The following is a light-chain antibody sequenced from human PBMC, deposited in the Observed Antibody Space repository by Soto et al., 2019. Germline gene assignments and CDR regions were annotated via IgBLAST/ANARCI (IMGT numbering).Light chain of an antibody. CDR2: KAS. Sequence: DIQMTQSPSTLSASVGDRVTITCRASQSISSWLAWYQQKPGKAPKLLIYKASSLESGVPSRFSGSGSGTEFTLTISILQPDDFATYYRQQYNSFPTFGQGTKVEIK. V-gene: IGKV1-5*03. CDR1: QSISSW. CDR3: QQYNSFPT. J-gene: IGKJ1*01.